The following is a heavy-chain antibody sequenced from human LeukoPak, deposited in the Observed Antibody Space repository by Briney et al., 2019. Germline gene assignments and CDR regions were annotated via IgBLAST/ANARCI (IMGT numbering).Heavy chain of an antibody. CDR2: IYPGDSDT. D-gene: IGHD6-6*01. CDR1: GYSFTSYW. V-gene: IGHV5-51*01. CDR3: TSFYSTSSYYFDY. J-gene: IGHJ4*02. Sequence: KNGESLKISCKGSGYSFTSYWIGWVRQMPGKGLEWMGIIYPGDSDTRYSPSFQGQVTISADKSITTAYLQWGSLKASDTAMYYCTSFYSTSSYYFDYWGQGTLVTVSS.